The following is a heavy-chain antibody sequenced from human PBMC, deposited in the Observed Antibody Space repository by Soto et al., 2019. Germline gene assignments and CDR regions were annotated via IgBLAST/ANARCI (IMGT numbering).Heavy chain of an antibody. Sequence: GGSLRLSCAASGFTFSSYAMHWVRQAPGKGLEWVAVISYDGSNKYYADSVKGRFTISRDNSKNMLYLQMNSLRAEDTAVYYCARDKAAAEETYYYYGMDVWGQGTTVTVSS. CDR2: ISYDGSNK. CDR3: ARDKAAAEETYYYYGMDV. CDR1: GFTFSSYA. J-gene: IGHJ6*02. V-gene: IGHV3-30-3*01. D-gene: IGHD6-13*01.